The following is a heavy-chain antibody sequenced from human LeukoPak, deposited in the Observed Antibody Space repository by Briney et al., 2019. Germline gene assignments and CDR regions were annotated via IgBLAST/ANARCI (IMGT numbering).Heavy chain of an antibody. CDR2: IYYSGST. J-gene: IGHJ5*02. CDR3: ARPQVHCGGDCYTRWFDP. V-gene: IGHV4-59*08. D-gene: IGHD2-21*02. Sequence: SETLSLTCTVSGGSVSSYYWSWIRQPPGKGLEWIAYIYYSGSTKYNPSLKSRVTISLDRSKNQFSLKLRSVTAADTAVYYCARPQVHCGGDCYTRWFDPWGQGTLVTVSS. CDR1: GGSVSSYY.